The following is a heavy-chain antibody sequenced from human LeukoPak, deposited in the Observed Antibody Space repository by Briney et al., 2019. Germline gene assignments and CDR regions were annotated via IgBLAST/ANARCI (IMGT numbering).Heavy chain of an antibody. J-gene: IGHJ4*02. V-gene: IGHV3-21*01. CDR3: ALVGATSWAPFDY. Sequence: VGSLRLSCVVSGFTFSRFSMTWVRQAPGKGLEWVSSISSSSSYIYYRDSVKGRFTISRDNAKNSLYLQMHSLRAEDTAVYYCALVGATSWAPFDYWGQGTLVTVSS. CDR2: ISSSSSYI. CDR1: GFTFSRFS. D-gene: IGHD1-26*01.